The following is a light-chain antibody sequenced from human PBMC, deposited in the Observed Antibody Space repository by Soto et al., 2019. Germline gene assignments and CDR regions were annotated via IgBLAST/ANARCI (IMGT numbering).Light chain of an antibody. CDR2: HAS. J-gene: IGKJ1*01. CDR3: QQYNIAPQT. Sequence: EGVLTQSPGTLSLSPRERATLSCRASQIISSNYLAWYQQKPGQAPRLLIYHASSRATGIPDRFSGSGSGTDFSLIISRLEPEDFAVYYCQQYNIAPQTFGQGTKVDIK. CDR1: QIISSNY. V-gene: IGKV3-20*01.